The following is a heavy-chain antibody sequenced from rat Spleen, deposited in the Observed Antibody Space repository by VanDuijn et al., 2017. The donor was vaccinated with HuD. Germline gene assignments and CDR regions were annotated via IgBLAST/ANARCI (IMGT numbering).Heavy chain of an antibody. CDR1: GFTLSDHY. J-gene: IGHJ2*01. CDR3: ARGRLFDY. Sequence: EVRLVESGGGLVQPGRSLKVSCAASGFTLSDHYMAWVRQAPTMGLEWVATISNKGSITYYRDSVKGRFTISRDNAKSTLYLQMDSLRSEDTATYYCARGRLFDYWGQGVMVTVSS. CDR2: ISNKGSIT. V-gene: IGHV5-7*01.